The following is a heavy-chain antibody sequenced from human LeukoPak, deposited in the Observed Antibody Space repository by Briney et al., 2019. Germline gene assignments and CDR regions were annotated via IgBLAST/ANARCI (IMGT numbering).Heavy chain of an antibody. V-gene: IGHV3-30*18. CDR1: GFTFSSYG. CDR2: ISYDGSNK. J-gene: IGHJ4*02. Sequence: GGSLRLSCAASGFTFSSYGMHWVRQAPGKGLEWVAVISYDGSNKYYADSVKGRFTISRDNSKNTLYLQMNSLRAEDTAVYYCAKDFGSGYDYNDYWGQGTLVTVSS. CDR3: AKDFGSGYDYNDY. D-gene: IGHD5-12*01.